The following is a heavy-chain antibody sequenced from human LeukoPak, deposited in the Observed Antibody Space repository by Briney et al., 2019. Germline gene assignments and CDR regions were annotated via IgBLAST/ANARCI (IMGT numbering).Heavy chain of an antibody. CDR1: GGTFSSYA. J-gene: IGHJ4*02. D-gene: IGHD3-22*01. CDR2: IIPIFGTA. CDR3: ARVGNGITMIGYYFDY. V-gene: IGHV1-69*05. Sequence: GSSVKVSCKASGGTFSSYAISWVRQAPGQGLEWMGGIIPIFGTANYAQKFQGRVTITTDESTSTAYMELSSLRSEDTAVYYCARVGNGITMIGYYFDYWGQGTLVTVSS.